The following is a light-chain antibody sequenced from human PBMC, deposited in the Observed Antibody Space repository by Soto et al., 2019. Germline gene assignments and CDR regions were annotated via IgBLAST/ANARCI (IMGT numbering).Light chain of an antibody. V-gene: IGLV2-14*01. CDR3: SSYTTSSTVV. CDR1: SSDVGAYGY. Sequence: HSVLTQPASVSGSPGQSITISCTGTSSDVGAYGYVSWYQQHPGKAPKLMIYEVSYRPSGVSNRFSGSKSGNAASLTISGLQAEDEADYYCSSYTTSSTVVFGGGTKLTVL. CDR2: EVS. J-gene: IGLJ2*01.